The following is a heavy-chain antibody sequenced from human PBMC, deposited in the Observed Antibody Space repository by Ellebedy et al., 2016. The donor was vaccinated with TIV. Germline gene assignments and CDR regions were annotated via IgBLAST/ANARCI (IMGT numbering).Heavy chain of an antibody. CDR1: GFTFSNYA. J-gene: IGHJ4*02. Sequence: PGGSLRLSCAASGFTFSNYAMSWVRQATGKGLEWVSAISGSADSTFYADSVKGRFTISRDNSKNTLYLQMNSLRAEDTAVYYCAKDRPSSEWYYWGQGTLVTVSS. V-gene: IGHV3-23*01. CDR3: AKDRPSSEWYY. D-gene: IGHD6-25*01. CDR2: ISGSADST.